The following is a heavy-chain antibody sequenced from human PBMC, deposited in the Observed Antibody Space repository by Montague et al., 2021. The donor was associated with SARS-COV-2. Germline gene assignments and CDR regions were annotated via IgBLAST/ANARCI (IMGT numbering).Heavy chain of an antibody. Sequence: SETLSLTCAVYGGSFTTYYWSWIRQPPGKGLEWIGEINHGGTTNFNPALKSRVTISVDTSKNQFSLKLSSVTAADTAVYYCARQVGTMIVVVIIKLRYYFDYWGQGTLVTVSS. CDR2: INHGGTT. V-gene: IGHV4-34*01. CDR3: ARQVGTMIVVVIIKLRYYFDY. D-gene: IGHD3-22*01. CDR1: GGSFTTYY. J-gene: IGHJ4*02.